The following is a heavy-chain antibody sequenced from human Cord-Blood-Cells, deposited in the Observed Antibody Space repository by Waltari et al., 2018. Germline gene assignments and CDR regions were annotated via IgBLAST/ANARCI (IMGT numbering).Heavy chain of an antibody. CDR1: GGSISSGGYY. V-gene: IGHV4-31*03. CDR2: IYYSGST. CDR3: ARVRFLEWSKYYYYMDV. D-gene: IGHD3-3*01. J-gene: IGHJ6*03. Sequence: QVQLQESGPGLVKPSQTLSLTCTVSGGSISSGGYYWSWIRQHPGKGLEWIGYIYYSGSTYYNPSLKSRVTISVDTSKNQFSLKLSSVTAADTAVYYCARVRFLEWSKYYYYMDVWGKGTTVTVSS.